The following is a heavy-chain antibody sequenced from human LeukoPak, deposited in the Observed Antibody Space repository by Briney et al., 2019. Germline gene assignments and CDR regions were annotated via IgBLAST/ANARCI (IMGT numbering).Heavy chain of an antibody. V-gene: IGHV4-38-2*02. Sequence: PSETLSLTCTVSGYSFSSGYYWGWIRQSPGRGLELIGSIYYPVSTYYNPSLNSRVTISVDTSKNQFSLKLRSVTVADTALYFCATSSGGTTVLPSAWGQGTLVTVSS. CDR3: ATSSGGTTVLPSA. CDR2: IYYPVST. J-gene: IGHJ5*02. CDR1: GYSFSSGYY. D-gene: IGHD2-15*01.